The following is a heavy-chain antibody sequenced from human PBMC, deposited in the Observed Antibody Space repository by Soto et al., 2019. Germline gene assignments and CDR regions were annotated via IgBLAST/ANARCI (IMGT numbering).Heavy chain of an antibody. D-gene: IGHD3-3*01. V-gene: IGHV1-3*01. CDR1: GYTFTSYA. Sequence: ASVKVSCKASGYTFTSYAMHWVRQAPGQRLEWMGWINAGNGNTKYSQKFQGRVTITRDTSASTAYMELSSLRSEDTAVYYCARGGITIFGVVIPGFDYWGQGTLVPVSS. CDR2: INAGNGNT. J-gene: IGHJ4*02. CDR3: ARGGITIFGVVIPGFDY.